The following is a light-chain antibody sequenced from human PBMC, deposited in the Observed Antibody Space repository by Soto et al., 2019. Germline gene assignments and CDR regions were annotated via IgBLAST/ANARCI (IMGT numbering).Light chain of an antibody. V-gene: IGLV2-14*03. Sequence: QSALTQPASVSGSPGQSISISCTGTSLDMGTYNYVSWYQRHPGKAPKLIIYDVSNRPSGVSNRFSGSKSGNTASLTISGLQAGDEADYYCSSYISTSTLVAFGGGTKVTVL. J-gene: IGLJ2*01. CDR2: DVS. CDR1: SLDMGTYNY. CDR3: SSYISTSTLVA.